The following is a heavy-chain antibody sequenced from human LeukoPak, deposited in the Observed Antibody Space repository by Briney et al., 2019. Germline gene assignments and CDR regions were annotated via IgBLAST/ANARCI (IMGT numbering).Heavy chain of an antibody. Sequence: ASVKVSCKASGYTFTSYYMHCVRQAPGQGLEWMGIINPSGGSTSYAQKFQGRVTMTRDTSTSTVYMELSSLRSEDTAVYYCARDMMSGYSGYEYYFDYWGQGTLVTVSS. D-gene: IGHD5-12*01. V-gene: IGHV1-46*01. CDR1: GYTFTSYY. CDR3: ARDMMSGYSGYEYYFDY. CDR2: INPSGGST. J-gene: IGHJ4*02.